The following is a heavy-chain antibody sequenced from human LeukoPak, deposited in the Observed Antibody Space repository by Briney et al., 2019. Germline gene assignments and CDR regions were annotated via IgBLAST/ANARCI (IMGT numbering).Heavy chain of an antibody. CDR3: ARVWGNHLVVPAADAFDI. V-gene: IGHV1-18*01. J-gene: IGHJ3*02. CDR1: GYTFTSYG. CDR2: ISAYNGNT. Sequence: ASVKVSCKASGYTFTSYGISWVRQAPGQGLEWMGWISAYNGNTNYAQKLQGRVTMTTDTSTSTAYMELRSLRSDDTAVYYCARVWGNHLVVPAADAFDIWGQGTMVTVSS. D-gene: IGHD2-2*01.